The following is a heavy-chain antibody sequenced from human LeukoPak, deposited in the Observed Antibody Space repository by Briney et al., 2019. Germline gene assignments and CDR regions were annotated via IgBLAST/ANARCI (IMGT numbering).Heavy chain of an antibody. Sequence: SETLSLTCAVYGGSFSGYYWSWNRQPPGKGLEWIGEINHSGSTNYNPSLKSRVTISVDTSKNQFSLKLSSVTAADTAVYYCARGFPPRGRGVKTLPVDYWGQGTLVTVSS. D-gene: IGHD3-10*01. J-gene: IGHJ4*02. CDR3: ARGFPPRGRGVKTLPVDY. CDR1: GGSFSGYY. CDR2: INHSGST. V-gene: IGHV4-34*01.